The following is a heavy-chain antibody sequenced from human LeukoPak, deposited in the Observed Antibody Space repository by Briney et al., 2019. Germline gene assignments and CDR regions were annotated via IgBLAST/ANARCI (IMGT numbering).Heavy chain of an antibody. Sequence: PGGSLRLSCAASGFTFSSYSMNWVRQAPGKGLEWVSSISSSSSYIYYADSVKGRFTISRDNAKNSLYLQMNSLRAEDTAVHYCARETIFGVVDAFDIWGQGTMVTVSS. CDR1: GFTFSSYS. CDR2: ISSSSSYI. J-gene: IGHJ3*02. D-gene: IGHD3-3*01. CDR3: ARETIFGVVDAFDI. V-gene: IGHV3-21*01.